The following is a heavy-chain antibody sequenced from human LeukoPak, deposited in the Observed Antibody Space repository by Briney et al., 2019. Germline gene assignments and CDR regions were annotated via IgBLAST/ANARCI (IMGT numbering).Heavy chain of an antibody. V-gene: IGHV4-34*01. Sequence: SETLSLTCAVYGGSFSGYYWSWIRQPPGKGLEWIGEINHSGSTNYNPSLKSRVTISVDTSKNQFSLKLSSVTAADTAVYYCARGGYSYTFDYWGQGTLVTVSS. CDR2: INHSGST. J-gene: IGHJ4*02. CDR3: ARGGYSYTFDY. D-gene: IGHD5-18*01. CDR1: GGSFSGYY.